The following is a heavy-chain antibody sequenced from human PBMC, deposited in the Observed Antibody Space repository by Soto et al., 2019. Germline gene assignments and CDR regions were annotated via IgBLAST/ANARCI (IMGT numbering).Heavy chain of an antibody. CDR3: ARDIPYYYYMDV. Sequence: GGSLRLSCAASGFTFSSYSMNWVRQAPGKGLEWVSSISSSSSYIYYADSVKGRFTISRDNAKNSLYLQMNSLRAEDTAVYYCARDIPYYYYMDVWGKGTTVTVSS. V-gene: IGHV3-21*01. CDR1: GFTFSSYS. CDR2: ISSSSSYI. J-gene: IGHJ6*03.